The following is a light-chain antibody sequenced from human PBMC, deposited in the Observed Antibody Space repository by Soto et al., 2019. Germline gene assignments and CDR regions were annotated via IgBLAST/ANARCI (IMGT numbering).Light chain of an antibody. CDR1: EYVPSNF. CDR2: GAS. CDR3: QQYGRSPTNT. Sequence: EFVLTQSPGTLSLSPGERATLSCRASEYVPSNFLAWYQQRPGQAPRLLIYGASIRATGIPDRFSGSGSGTDFTLSISRLEPEDFEMYYCQQYGRSPTNTIGQGIRLEIK. J-gene: IGKJ5*01. V-gene: IGKV3-20*01.